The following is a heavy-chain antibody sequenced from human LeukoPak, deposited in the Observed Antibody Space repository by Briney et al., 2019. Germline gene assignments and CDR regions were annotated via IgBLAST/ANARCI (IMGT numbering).Heavy chain of an antibody. CDR2: ITTSDGNT. CDR3: AKDGGLWVSAHWGDS. J-gene: IGHJ4*02. Sequence: GGSLRLSCAASGFTFSSYTMSWVRQAPGKGLEWVSTITTSDGNTYYADSVKGRFTVSRDNSKNTLFLQMNSLRAEDMAVYYCAKDGGLWVSAHWGDSWGRGTLVTVSS. CDR1: GFTFSSYT. D-gene: IGHD7-27*01. V-gene: IGHV3-23*01.